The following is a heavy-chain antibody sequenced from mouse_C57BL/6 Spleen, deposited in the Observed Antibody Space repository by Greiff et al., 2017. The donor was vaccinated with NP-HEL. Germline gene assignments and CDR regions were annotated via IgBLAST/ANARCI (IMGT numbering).Heavy chain of an antibody. CDR3: ARLYAGAAMDY. CDR1: GYAFSSSW. V-gene: IGHV1-82*01. CDR2: IYPGDGDT. D-gene: IGHD2-12*01. J-gene: IGHJ4*01. Sequence: VQLQQSGPELVKPGASVKISCKASGYAFSSSWMNWVKQRPGKGLEWIGRIYPGDGDTNYNGKFKGKATLTADKSSSTAYMQLSSLTSEDSAVYFCARLYAGAAMDYWGQGTSVTVSS.